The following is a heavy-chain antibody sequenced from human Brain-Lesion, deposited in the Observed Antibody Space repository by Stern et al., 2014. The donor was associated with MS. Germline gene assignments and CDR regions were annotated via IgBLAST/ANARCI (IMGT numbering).Heavy chain of an antibody. D-gene: IGHD3-3*01. CDR3: ARAQRGITIFGVVTDYYYLGMDV. Sequence: VQLLESGAEVKKPGASVKVSCKTSGYIFTGYYIHWVRQAPGQGLEWMAWINPTTGGTKNAQKFQGRVTMSRDTSISTAYVELSSLTSDDTAVYYCARAQRGITIFGVVTDYYYLGMDVWGQGTTVTVSS. CDR1: GYIFTGYY. V-gene: IGHV1-2*02. J-gene: IGHJ6*02. CDR2: INPTTGGT.